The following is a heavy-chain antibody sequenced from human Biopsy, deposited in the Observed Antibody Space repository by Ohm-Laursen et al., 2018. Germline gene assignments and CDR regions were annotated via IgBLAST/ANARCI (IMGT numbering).Heavy chain of an antibody. Sequence: SLRLSCSASGFTFNNYWMHWVRQAPGKGLVWVSRSNTDGSHTNYADSVKGRFTTSTDNAKNTLYLYMSSLTVEDTAVYFCPRDASQGFDSWGQGTLVTVSS. V-gene: IGHV3-74*01. CDR3: PRDASQGFDS. J-gene: IGHJ5*01. CDR1: GFTFNNYW. CDR2: SNTDGSHT.